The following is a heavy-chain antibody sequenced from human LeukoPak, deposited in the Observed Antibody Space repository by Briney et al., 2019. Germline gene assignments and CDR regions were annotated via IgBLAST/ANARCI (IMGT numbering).Heavy chain of an antibody. D-gene: IGHD6-13*01. V-gene: IGHV4-34*01. Sequence: PSETLSLTCAVYGGSFSGYYWSWIRQPPGKGLEWIGEINHSGSTNYNPSLKSRVTISVDTSKNQFSLKLSSVTAADTAVYYCARIGVSGQQLVDYWSQGTLVTVSS. CDR3: ARIGVSGQQLVDY. CDR2: INHSGST. J-gene: IGHJ4*02. CDR1: GGSFSGYY.